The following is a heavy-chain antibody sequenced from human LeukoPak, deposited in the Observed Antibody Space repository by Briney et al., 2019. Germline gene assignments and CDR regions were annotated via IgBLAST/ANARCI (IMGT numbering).Heavy chain of an antibody. CDR1: GGSISSGGYY. Sequence: SETLSLTCTASGGSISSGGYYWSWIRQHPGKGLEWIGYIYYSGSTYYNPSLKSRVTISVDTSKNQFSLKLSSVTAADTAVYYCARARSDWRQLELFDYWGQGTLVTVSS. CDR3: ARARSDWRQLELFDY. V-gene: IGHV4-31*03. J-gene: IGHJ4*02. D-gene: IGHD6-6*01. CDR2: IYYSGST.